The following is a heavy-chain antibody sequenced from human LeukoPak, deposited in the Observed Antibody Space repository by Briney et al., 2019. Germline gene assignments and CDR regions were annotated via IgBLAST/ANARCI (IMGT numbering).Heavy chain of an antibody. J-gene: IGHJ6*02. Sequence: ASVKVSCKASGYTFTSYGISWVRQAPGQGLEWMGWISVYNGNTNYAQKLQGRVTVTTDTSTSTAYMELRSLRSDDTAVYYCARLLPYYDFWSGYYDKGSMDVWGQGTTVTVSS. CDR2: ISVYNGNT. D-gene: IGHD3-3*01. CDR1: GYTFTSYG. CDR3: ARLLPYYDFWSGYYDKGSMDV. V-gene: IGHV1-18*01.